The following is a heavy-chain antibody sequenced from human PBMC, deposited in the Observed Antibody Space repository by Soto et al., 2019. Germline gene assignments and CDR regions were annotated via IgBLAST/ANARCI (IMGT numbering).Heavy chain of an antibody. D-gene: IGHD4-17*01. V-gene: IGHV3-23*01. CDR1: GFTLTTYA. J-gene: IGHJ4*02. CDR2: IGGGSGAT. CDR3: AKNAISTVPRRGQSFVS. Sequence: PGGSLRLSCAASGFTLTTYAMSWVRQAPGEGLEWVSGIGGGSGATYNADSVKGRFIISRDNSKNTLYLQMNNLRVEDTAVYYCAKNAISTVPRRGQSFVSWCQGTLVTVSS.